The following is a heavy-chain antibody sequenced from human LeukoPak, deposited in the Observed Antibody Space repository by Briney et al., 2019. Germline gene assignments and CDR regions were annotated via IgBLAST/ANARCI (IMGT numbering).Heavy chain of an antibody. CDR1: GGSSRSNSYY. J-gene: IGHJ4*02. Sequence: SETLSLTCTVSGGSSRSNSYYWGWIRQPPGKGLEFVGSIYYSGSSYYHPSLKSRVTISIGTSKNQFSLKLYSVTAADTALYYCARYTRGTYYFDSWGQGTLVTVSS. CDR3: ARYTRGTYYFDS. D-gene: IGHD3-10*01. CDR2: IYYSGSS. V-gene: IGHV4-39*01.